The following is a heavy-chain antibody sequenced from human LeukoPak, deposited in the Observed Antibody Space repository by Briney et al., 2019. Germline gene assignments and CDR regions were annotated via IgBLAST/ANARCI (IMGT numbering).Heavy chain of an antibody. CDR1: GFTFSSYG. D-gene: IGHD2-2*01. Sequence: GGSLRLSCAASGFTFSSYGMHWVRQAPGKGLEWVAFIRYDGSNKYYADSVKGRFTISRDNSKNTLYLQMNSLRAEDTAVYYCAAVGDIVVVPAAPPGAEYFQHWGQGTLVTVSS. J-gene: IGHJ1*01. V-gene: IGHV3-30*02. CDR3: AAVGDIVVVPAAPPGAEYFQH. CDR2: IRYDGSNK.